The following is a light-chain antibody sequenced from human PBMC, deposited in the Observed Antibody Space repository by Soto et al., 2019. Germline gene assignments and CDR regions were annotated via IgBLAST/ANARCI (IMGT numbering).Light chain of an antibody. CDR3: CSYTGGSTRFV. CDR1: SSDVGVYNY. J-gene: IGLJ1*01. CDR2: EVS. Sequence: QSALTQPASVSGSPGQSITISCTGTSSDVGVYNYVSWYQQHPGKAPKLMIYEVSSRPSGVSNRFSGSKSGNTASLTISGLQAEDEADYYCCSYTGGSTRFVFGSGTKLTVL. V-gene: IGLV2-14*01.